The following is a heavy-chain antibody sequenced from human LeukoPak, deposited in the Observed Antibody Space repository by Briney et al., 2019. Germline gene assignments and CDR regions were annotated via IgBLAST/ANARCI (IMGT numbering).Heavy chain of an antibody. J-gene: IGHJ6*02. Sequence: SVKVSCKASGGTFSSYAISWVRQAPGQGLEWMGRITPILGIANYAQKFQGRVTITADKSTSTAYMELSSLRSEDTAVYYCARAGVIAVANYYYGMDVWGQGTTVTVSS. CDR2: ITPILGIA. V-gene: IGHV1-69*04. CDR1: GGTFSSYA. CDR3: ARAGVIAVANYYYGMDV. D-gene: IGHD6-19*01.